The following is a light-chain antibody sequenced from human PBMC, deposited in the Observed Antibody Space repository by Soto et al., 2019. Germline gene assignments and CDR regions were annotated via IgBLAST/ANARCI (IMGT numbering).Light chain of an antibody. CDR3: QSFDSSLNGWV. J-gene: IGLJ3*02. Sequence: QSVLTQPPSVSGAPGQRVTISCTGSGSNIGAGYDVHWYQQIPGTAPKLLIFDNNNRPSGVPDRFSGSKSATSASLATTGLQAEDEADYYCQSFDSSLNGWVFGGGTKLTVL. V-gene: IGLV1-40*01. CDR1: GSNIGAGYD. CDR2: DNN.